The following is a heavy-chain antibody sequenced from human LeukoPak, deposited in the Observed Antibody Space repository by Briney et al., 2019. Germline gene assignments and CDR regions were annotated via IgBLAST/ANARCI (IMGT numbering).Heavy chain of an antibody. J-gene: IGHJ4*02. D-gene: IGHD6-13*01. CDR2: ISHNGGVT. Sequence: GGSLRLSCAASGFRFSDYAVHWLRQAPGKGLEWVAIISHNGGVTDHTDSVKGRFSVSRDNSDYFLYPQMDNLRLDDTAVYYCARDEGHSTNWGLFDFWGQGSLVTVS. V-gene: IGHV3-30-3*01. CDR1: GFRFSDYA. CDR3: ARDEGHSTNWGLFDF.